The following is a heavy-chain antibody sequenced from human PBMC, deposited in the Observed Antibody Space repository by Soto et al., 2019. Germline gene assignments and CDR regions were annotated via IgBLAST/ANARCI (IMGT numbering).Heavy chain of an antibody. CDR3: GRVNVYRGNSARQKDY. J-gene: IGHJ4*01. Sequence: SETLSLTCTVSGGSISSSSYYWGWIRQPPGKGLEWIGSIYYSGSTYYNPSLKSRVTISVDTSKNQFSLKPSSVTAADTAVYYCGRVNVYRGNSARQKDYWGHGTLVTVSS. V-gene: IGHV4-39*01. D-gene: IGHD2-21*02. CDR2: IYYSGST. CDR1: GGSISSSSYY.